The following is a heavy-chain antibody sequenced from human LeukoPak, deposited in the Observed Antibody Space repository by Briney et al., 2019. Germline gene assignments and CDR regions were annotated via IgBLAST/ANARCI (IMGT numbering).Heavy chain of an antibody. CDR3: ARYRDRYSSSSTGRDY. CDR1: GFTFSSYW. CDR2: IKRDATER. J-gene: IGHJ4*02. V-gene: IGHV3-7*01. Sequence: GGSLRLSCAASGFTFSSYWMKWVRQAPGKGLEWVANIKRDATERYYLDSVEGRFTISRDNAKNSLYLQMNSLRAEDTAVYYCARYRDRYSSSSTGRDYWGQGTLVTVSS. D-gene: IGHD6-6*01.